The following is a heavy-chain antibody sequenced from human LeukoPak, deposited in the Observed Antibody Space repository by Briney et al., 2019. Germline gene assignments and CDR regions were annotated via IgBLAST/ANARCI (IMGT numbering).Heavy chain of an antibody. CDR3: AREKSSFRGYSYGLDI. CDR1: GFTFSSYS. Sequence: GGSLRLSCAASGFTFSSYSMNWVRQAPGKGLEWVSSISSSSSYTYYADSVKGRFTISRDNAKNSLYLQMNSLRAEDTAVYYCAREKSSFRGYSYGLDIWGQGTMVTVSS. CDR2: ISSSSSYT. D-gene: IGHD5-18*01. J-gene: IGHJ3*02. V-gene: IGHV3-21*01.